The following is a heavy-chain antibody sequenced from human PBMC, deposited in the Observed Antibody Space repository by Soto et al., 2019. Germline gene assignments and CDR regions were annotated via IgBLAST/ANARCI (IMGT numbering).Heavy chain of an antibody. D-gene: IGHD3-3*01. V-gene: IGHV1-18*04. CDR1: GYTFTSYG. J-gene: IGHJ4*02. CDR2: ISTYSGNT. CDR3: ARNLFGVIIMGDY. Sequence: ASVKVSCKASGYTFTSYGISWVRQAPGQGLEWMGWISTYSGNTDYAQKFQGRITMATDTSTDTVYMELRSLRSDDTAVYFCARNLFGVIIMGDYWGQGTLVTVSS.